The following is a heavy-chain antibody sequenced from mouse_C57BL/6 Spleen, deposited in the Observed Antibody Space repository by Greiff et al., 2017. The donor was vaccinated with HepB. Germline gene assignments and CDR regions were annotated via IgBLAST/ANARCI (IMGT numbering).Heavy chain of an antibody. Sequence: EVNVVESVAELVRPGASVKLSCTASGFNIKNTYMHWVKQRPEQGLEWIGRIDPANGNTKYAPKFQGKATITADTSSNTAYLQLSSLTSEDTAIYYCARDYGSSSGYAMDYWGQGTSVTVSS. V-gene: IGHV14-3*01. D-gene: IGHD1-1*01. CDR3: ARDYGSSSGYAMDY. J-gene: IGHJ4*01. CDR1: GFNIKNTY. CDR2: IDPANGNT.